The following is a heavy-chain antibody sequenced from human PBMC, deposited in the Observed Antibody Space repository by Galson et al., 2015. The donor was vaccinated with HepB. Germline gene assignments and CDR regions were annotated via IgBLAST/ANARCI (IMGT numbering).Heavy chain of an antibody. CDR3: ARDFDSNRYFYFDY. V-gene: IGHV3-21*05. Sequence: SLRLSCAASGFTFKSYTMNWVRQAPGGRLEWVAYINSGSSYIFYADSVKGRFTVSRDNAKNSLYLQMNSLRVEDTAVYYCARDFDSNRYFYFDYWGQGTLVTVSS. J-gene: IGHJ4*02. D-gene: IGHD3-9*01. CDR1: GFTFKSYT. CDR2: INSGSSYI.